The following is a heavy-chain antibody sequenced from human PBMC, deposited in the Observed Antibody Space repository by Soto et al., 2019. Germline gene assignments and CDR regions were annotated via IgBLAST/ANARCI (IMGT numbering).Heavy chain of an antibody. V-gene: IGHV4-31*03. J-gene: IGHJ4*02. D-gene: IGHD2-2*01. CDR2: IYYSGST. CDR1: GGSISSGGYY. Sequence: ASETLSLTCTVSGGSISSGGYYWSWIRQHPGKGLEWIGYIYYSGSTYYNPSLKSRVTISVDTSKNQFSLKLSSVTAADTAVYYCARVRGYCISTSCYPVDYWGQGTLVTVSS. CDR3: ARVRGYCISTSCYPVDY.